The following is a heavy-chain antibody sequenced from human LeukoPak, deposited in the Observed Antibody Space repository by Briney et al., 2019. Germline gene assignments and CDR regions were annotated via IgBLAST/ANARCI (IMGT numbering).Heavy chain of an antibody. J-gene: IGHJ6*02. D-gene: IGHD6-19*01. Sequence: SETLSLTCTVSGGSISSYYWSWIRQPPGKGLEGMGYIYYSGSTNYNPSLMSRVTISVDTSKNQFSLKLSSVTAADTAVYYCARGPPRFRLYDEYSSGWSYCYYYGMDVWGQGTTVTVSS. CDR1: GGSISSYY. CDR2: IYYSGST. V-gene: IGHV4-59*08. CDR3: ARGPPRFRLYDEYSSGWSYCYYYGMDV.